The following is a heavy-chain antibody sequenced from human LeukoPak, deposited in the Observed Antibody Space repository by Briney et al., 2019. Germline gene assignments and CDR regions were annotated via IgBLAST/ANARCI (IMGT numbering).Heavy chain of an antibody. J-gene: IGHJ6*02. V-gene: IGHV1-2*02. Sequence: ASVKVSCKASGYTFTGYYMHWVRQAPGQGLEWMGWINPNSGGTNYAQKFQGRVTMTRDTSISTAYMELSRLRSDDTAVYYCVRGYWNYETKAYYYYGMDVWGQGTTVTVSS. CDR1: GYTFTGYY. D-gene: IGHD1-7*01. CDR2: INPNSGGT. CDR3: VRGYWNYETKAYYYYGMDV.